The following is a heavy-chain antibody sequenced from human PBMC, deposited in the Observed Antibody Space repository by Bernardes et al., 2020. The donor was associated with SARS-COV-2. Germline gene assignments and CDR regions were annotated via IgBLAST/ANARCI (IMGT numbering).Heavy chain of an antibody. CDR3: ARDYYGSGSYYNSEGMDV. D-gene: IGHD3-10*01. CDR2: IKQDGSAK. V-gene: IGHV3-7*01. Sequence: GLPPRLSCAASRFTSRSYWMSWVRPAPGKALHWVANIKQDGSAKYYVASVKGRFTISRDNAKNSLYLQMNSLRAEDTAVYYCARDYYGSGSYYNSEGMDVWGQGTTVTVSS. CDR1: RFTSRSYW. J-gene: IGHJ6*02.